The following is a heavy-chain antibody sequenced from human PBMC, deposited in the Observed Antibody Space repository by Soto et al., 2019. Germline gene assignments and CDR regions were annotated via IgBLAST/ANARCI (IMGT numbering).Heavy chain of an antibody. CDR3: AGGGGSSSGYYYYYGMDV. V-gene: IGHV1-69*13. J-gene: IGHJ6*02. Sequence: SVKVCCEASGGTFSSYAIRWVRQAPGQGLEWMGGIIPIFGTANYAQKFQGRVTVTADESTSTAYMELSSLRSQDTAEYYCAGGGGSSSGYYYYYGMDVWGQGTTVTVSS. CDR2: IIPIFGTA. CDR1: GGTFSSYA. D-gene: IGHD6-13*01.